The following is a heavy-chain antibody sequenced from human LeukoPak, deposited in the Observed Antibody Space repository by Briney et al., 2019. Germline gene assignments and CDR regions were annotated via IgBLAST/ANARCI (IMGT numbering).Heavy chain of an antibody. CDR3: ARHGIAVAGRPYYYYGMDV. Sequence: ASVKVSRKASGYTFTGYYMHWVRQAPGQGPEWMGWINPSSGGTNYAQKFQGWVTMTRDTSISTAYMELSRLRSDDTAVYYCARHGIAVAGRPYYYYGMDVWGQGTTVTVSS. D-gene: IGHD6-19*01. CDR1: GYTFTGYY. V-gene: IGHV1-2*04. CDR2: INPSSGGT. J-gene: IGHJ6*02.